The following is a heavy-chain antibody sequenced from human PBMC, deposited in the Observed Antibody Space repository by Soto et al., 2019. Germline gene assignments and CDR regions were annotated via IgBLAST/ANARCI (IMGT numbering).Heavy chain of an antibody. J-gene: IGHJ4*02. Sequence: QVQLQESGPGLVKPSQTLSLTCTVSGGSISSGGYYWSWIRQHPGKGLEWIGYIYCSGSTYYNPSLNSRVTISVDTSKNQSSLKLSSVTAADTAVYYCACSMVRGVIDYFDYWGQGTLVTVSS. V-gene: IGHV4-31*03. CDR1: GGSISSGGYY. CDR2: IYCSGST. CDR3: ACSMVRGVIDYFDY. D-gene: IGHD3-10*01.